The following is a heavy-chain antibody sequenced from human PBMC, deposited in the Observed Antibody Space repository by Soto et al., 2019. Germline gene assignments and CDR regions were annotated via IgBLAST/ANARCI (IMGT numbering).Heavy chain of an antibody. CDR3: ARRLIAVAGDSWFDP. CDR1: GFTFSSYW. D-gene: IGHD6-19*01. Sequence: EVQLVESGGGLVQPGGSLRLSCAASGFTFSSYWMSWVRQAPGKGLEWVANIKQDGSEKYYVDSVKGRFTISRDNAKNSLYLQMNSLRAEDAAVYYCARRLIAVAGDSWFDPWGQGTLVTVSS. V-gene: IGHV3-7*01. J-gene: IGHJ5*02. CDR2: IKQDGSEK.